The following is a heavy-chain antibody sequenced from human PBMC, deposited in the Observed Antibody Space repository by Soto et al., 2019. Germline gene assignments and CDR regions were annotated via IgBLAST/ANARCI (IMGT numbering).Heavy chain of an antibody. Sequence: QVQLVQSXXEVKKPGSSVKVSCKASGGTFSSYAISWVRQAPGQGLXXXGGIIPIFGTANYAQKFQGRVTITADESTSTAYMELSSLRSEDTAVYYCARDYLRGTTFSYYYGMDVWGQGTTVTVSS. CDR1: GGTFSSYA. CDR2: IIPIFGTA. D-gene: IGHD3-16*01. J-gene: IGHJ6*02. V-gene: IGHV1-69*01. CDR3: ARDYLRGTTFSYYYGMDV.